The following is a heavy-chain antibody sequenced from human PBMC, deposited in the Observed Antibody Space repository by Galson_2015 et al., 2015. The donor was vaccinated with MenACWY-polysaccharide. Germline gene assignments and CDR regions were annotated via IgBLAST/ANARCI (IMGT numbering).Heavy chain of an antibody. J-gene: IGHJ4*02. CDR2: LSPTTGNT. V-gene: IGHV3-23*01. D-gene: IGHD1-1*01. CDR1: GLTFSSYG. CDR3: SRGLNGNDRPLGFGS. Sequence: SLRLSCAGSGLTFSSYGMGWVRQAPGKGLEWVSGLSPTTGNTYYADSVRGRFTISRDNSKNTLYLQMNSLKTEDTAVYYCSRGLNGNDRPLGFGSWGQGSLVTVSS.